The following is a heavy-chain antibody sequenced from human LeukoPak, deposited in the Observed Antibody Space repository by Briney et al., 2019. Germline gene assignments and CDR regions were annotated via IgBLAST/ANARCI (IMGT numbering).Heavy chain of an antibody. CDR3: AREGTGYRRFDY. V-gene: IGHV1-69*01. D-gene: IGHD3-9*01. Sequence: SVKVSCKASGGTFISYAISWVRQAPGQGLEWMGGIIPIFGTANYAQKFQGRVTITADESTSTAYMELSSLRSEDTAVYYCAREGTGYRRFDYWGQGTLVTVSS. J-gene: IGHJ4*02. CDR2: IIPIFGTA. CDR1: GGTFISYA.